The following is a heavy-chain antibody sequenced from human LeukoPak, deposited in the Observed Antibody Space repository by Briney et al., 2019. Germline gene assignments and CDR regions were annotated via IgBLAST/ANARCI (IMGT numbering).Heavy chain of an antibody. V-gene: IGHV4-30-4*08. CDR2: IYYSGST. D-gene: IGHD3-22*01. CDR1: GGSFSGYY. J-gene: IGHJ4*02. Sequence: SETLSLTCAVYGGSFSGYYWSWIRQPPGKGLEWIGYIYYSGSTYYNPSLKSRVTISVDTSKNQFSLKLSSVTAADTAVYYCAREYGSGYSHWGQGTLVTVSS. CDR3: AREYGSGYSH.